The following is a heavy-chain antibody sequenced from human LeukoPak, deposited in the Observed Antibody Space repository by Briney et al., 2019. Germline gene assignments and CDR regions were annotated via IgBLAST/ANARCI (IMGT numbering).Heavy chain of an antibody. CDR1: GFTFSSYA. V-gene: IGHV3-23*01. Sequence: GGSLRLSCGASGFTFSSYAMSWVRQAPGKGLEWVSAIGSGTYYADSVKGRFTISRDNSKNTLYLQMNSLRAEDTAVYYCARAVSPQDYFDSWGQGTLVTVSS. CDR2: IGSGT. J-gene: IGHJ4*02. CDR3: ARAVSPQDYFDS.